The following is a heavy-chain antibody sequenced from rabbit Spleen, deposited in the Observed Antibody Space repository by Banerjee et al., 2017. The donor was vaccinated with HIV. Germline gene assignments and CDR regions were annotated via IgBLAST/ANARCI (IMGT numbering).Heavy chain of an antibody. CDR2: IVTGSGNT. D-gene: IGHD4-1*01. Sequence: QEQLVESGGGLVQPEGSLTLTCTASGFSISSGYDMSWVRQAPGKGLEWIGFIVTGSGNTYYANWAKGRLTISKTSSTTVTLQMTSLTAADTATYFCARGTDWGTRLDLWGPGTLVTVS. CDR1: GFSISSGYD. CDR3: ARGTDWGTRLDL. V-gene: IGHV1S45*01. J-gene: IGHJ3*01.